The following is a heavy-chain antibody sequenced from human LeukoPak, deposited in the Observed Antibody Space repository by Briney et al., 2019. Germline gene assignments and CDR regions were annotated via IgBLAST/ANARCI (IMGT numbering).Heavy chain of an antibody. J-gene: IGHJ5*02. CDR3: AREVHIVVVTASRIENWFDP. CDR2: IYYSGST. CDR1: GGSISSGGYY. Sequence: PSETLSLTCTVSGGSISSGGYYWSWTRQHPGKGLEWIGYIYYSGSTYYNPSLKSRVTISVDTSKNQFSLKLSSVTAADTAVYYCAREVHIVVVTASRIENWFDPWGQGTLVTVSS. V-gene: IGHV4-31*03. D-gene: IGHD2-21*02.